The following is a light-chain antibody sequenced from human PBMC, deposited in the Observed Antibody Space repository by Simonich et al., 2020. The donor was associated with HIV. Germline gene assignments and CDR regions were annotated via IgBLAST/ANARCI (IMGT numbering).Light chain of an antibody. CDR2: AAS. J-gene: IGKJ1*01. CDR1: QTISSN. Sequence: DIQMTQSPSSLSASVGDRVTITCRASQTISSNLNWYQQKPGKAPKLLIYAASSLQSEVPSRFSGSGSGTDFTLTISSLQPDDFATYYCQQYNSYSRTFGQGTKVEIK. V-gene: IGKV1-39*01. CDR3: QQYNSYSRT.